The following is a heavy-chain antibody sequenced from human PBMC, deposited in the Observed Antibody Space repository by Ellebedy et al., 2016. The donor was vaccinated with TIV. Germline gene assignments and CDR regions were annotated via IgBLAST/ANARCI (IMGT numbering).Heavy chain of an antibody. CDR3: AKDRRGTIVVAADY. J-gene: IGHJ4*02. CDR1: GFTFSSYD. CDR2: IDIAGNT. V-gene: IGHV3-13*01. Sequence: GESLKISCAASGFTFSSYDMHWVRQVTGRGLEWVSAIDIAGNTYYADSVQGRFTISRDNSTNTLYLQMNSLRAGDTAVYYCAKDRRGTIVVAADYWGQGTLVTVSS. D-gene: IGHD6-19*01.